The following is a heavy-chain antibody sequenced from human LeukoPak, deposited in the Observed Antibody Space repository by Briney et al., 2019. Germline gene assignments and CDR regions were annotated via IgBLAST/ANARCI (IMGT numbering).Heavy chain of an antibody. V-gene: IGHV4-59*01. CDR3: ARVAQLERHADY. CDR2: IYYSGST. J-gene: IGHJ4*02. D-gene: IGHD1-1*01. CDR1: GGSISSYY. Sequence: PSETLSLTCTVSGGSISSYYWSWIRQPPGKGLEWIGYIYYSGSTNYNPSLKSRVTISVDTSKNQFSLKLSSMTAADTAVYYCARVAQLERHADYWGQGTLVTVSS.